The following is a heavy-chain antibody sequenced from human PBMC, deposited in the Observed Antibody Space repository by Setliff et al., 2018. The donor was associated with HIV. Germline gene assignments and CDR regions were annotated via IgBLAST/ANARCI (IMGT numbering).Heavy chain of an antibody. D-gene: IGHD6-6*01. CDR2: IYYSGTT. Sequence: SETLSLTCTVSGGSVSNYYWTWIRQSAGKGLEWIGYIYYSGTTKYNPSLKSRVTISVDTSKNQFSLKLSSVTAADTAVYYCASEAWTSYRSSSGYYYYYMDVWGKGTTVTVSS. J-gene: IGHJ6*03. CDR1: GGSVSNYY. CDR3: ASEAWTSYRSSSGYYYYYMDV. V-gene: IGHV4-59*02.